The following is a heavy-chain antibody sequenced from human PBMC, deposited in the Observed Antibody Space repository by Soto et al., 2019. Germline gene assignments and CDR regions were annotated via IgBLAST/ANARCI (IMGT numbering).Heavy chain of an antibody. D-gene: IGHD4-17*01. CDR3: ASPRLDYGDYVD. CDR2: IYYSGST. Sequence: SETLSLTCTVSGGSISSSSYYWGWIRQPPGKGLEWIGSIYYSGSTYYNPSLKSRVTISVDTSKNQFSLKLSSVTAADTAVYYCASPRLDYGDYVDWGQGTLVTVSS. CDR1: GGSISSSSYY. V-gene: IGHV4-39*01. J-gene: IGHJ4*02.